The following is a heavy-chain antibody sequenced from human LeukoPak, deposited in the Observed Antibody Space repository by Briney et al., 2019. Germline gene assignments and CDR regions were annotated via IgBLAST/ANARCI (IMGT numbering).Heavy chain of an antibody. CDR2: ISVSSRHK. CDR1: GFTFSSYT. V-gene: IGHV3-21*01. CDR3: ARTANFAVGYYTDY. Sequence: PGGSLRLSCAASGFTFSSYTINWVRQAPGKGREWVSSISVSSRHKYYADSVKGRFTISRDNAKNSTYLQMNSLRAEDKAVYYCARTANFAVGYYTDYWGQGTLVTVSS. D-gene: IGHD3-3*01. J-gene: IGHJ4*02.